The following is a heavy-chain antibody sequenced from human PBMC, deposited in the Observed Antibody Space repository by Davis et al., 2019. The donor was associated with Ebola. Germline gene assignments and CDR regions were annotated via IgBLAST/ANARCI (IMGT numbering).Heavy chain of an antibody. D-gene: IGHD1-26*01. J-gene: IGHJ4*02. V-gene: IGHV3-53*01. CDR3: ARESGGGIDY. CDR1: GFTFDDYA. CDR2: IYSGGST. Sequence: GESLKISCAASGFTFDDYAMHWVRQAPGKGLEWVSVIYSGGSTYYADSVKGRFTISRDNSKNTLYLQMNSLKIEDTAVYYCARESGGGIDYWGQGTLVTVSS.